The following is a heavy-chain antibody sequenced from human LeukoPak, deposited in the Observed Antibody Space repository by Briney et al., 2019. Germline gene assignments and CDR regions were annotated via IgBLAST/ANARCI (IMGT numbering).Heavy chain of an antibody. CDR1: GGSFSGYY. J-gene: IGHJ4*02. V-gene: IGHV4-34*01. CDR3: ARGVSAALWFGEQYYFDY. Sequence: SETLSLTCAVYGGSFSGYYWSGIRQPPGKGLEWIGEINHSGSTNYNPSLKSRVTISVDTSKNQFSLKLSSVTAADTAVYYCARGVSAALWFGEQYYFDYWGQGTLVTVSS. D-gene: IGHD3-10*01. CDR2: INHSGST.